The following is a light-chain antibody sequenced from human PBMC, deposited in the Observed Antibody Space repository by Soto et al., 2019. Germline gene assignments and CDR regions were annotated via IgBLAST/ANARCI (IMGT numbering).Light chain of an antibody. V-gene: IGLV2-14*01. J-gene: IGLJ1*01. CDR2: EVT. CDR1: TSDVATYRY. CDR3: SSYTNTMTLIV. Sequence: QSVRNQPASVSGSPGQSITISCTGSTSDVATYRYVSWYQQYPGKAPKLLISEVTHRPSGISDRFSGSKSGNTASLTISGLQAEDEADYYCSSYTNTMTLIVFGTGTKVTVL.